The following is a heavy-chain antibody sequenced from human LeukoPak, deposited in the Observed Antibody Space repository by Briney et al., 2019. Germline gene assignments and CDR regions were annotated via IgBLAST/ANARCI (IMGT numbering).Heavy chain of an antibody. J-gene: IGHJ4*02. CDR1: GFTFSSYA. D-gene: IGHD2-2*01. CDR2: ISYDGSNK. Sequence: GRSLRLPCAASGFTFSSYAMHWVRQAPGKGLEWVAVISYDGSNKYYADSVKGRFTISRDNSKNTLYLQMNSLRAEDTAVYYCARDSRRYCSSTSCAVGYWGQGTLVTVSS. V-gene: IGHV3-30-3*01. CDR3: ARDSRRYCSSTSCAVGY.